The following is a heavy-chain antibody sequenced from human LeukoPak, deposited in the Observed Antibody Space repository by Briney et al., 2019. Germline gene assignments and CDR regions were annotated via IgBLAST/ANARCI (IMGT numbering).Heavy chain of an antibody. CDR1: GFTFSSYW. D-gene: IGHD6-19*01. J-gene: IGHJ4*02. Sequence: PGGSLRLSCAASGFTFSSYWMSWVRQAPGKGLEWVANIKQDGSEEYYVDSVKGRFTISRDNAKNSLYLQMNSLRAEDTAVYYCARASIGSGWYWDYWGQGTLVTVSS. CDR3: ARASIGSGWYWDY. V-gene: IGHV3-7*01. CDR2: IKQDGSEE.